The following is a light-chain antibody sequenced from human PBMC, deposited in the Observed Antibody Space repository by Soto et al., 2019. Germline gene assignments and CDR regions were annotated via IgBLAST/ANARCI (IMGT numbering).Light chain of an antibody. CDR2: GAS. CDR3: QQYNNWPPIT. J-gene: IGKJ5*01. Sequence: ELVLTQSPATLSVSPGERATLSCRASQSVSSDLAWYQQKPGQAPRLLIYGASTRATGIPARFSGSGSGTEFTLTISSLQSEDFAVYYCQQYNNWPPITFGQGTRLEIK. CDR1: QSVSSD. V-gene: IGKV3-15*01.